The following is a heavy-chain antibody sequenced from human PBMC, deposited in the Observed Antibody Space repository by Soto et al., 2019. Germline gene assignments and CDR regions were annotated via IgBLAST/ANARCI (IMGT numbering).Heavy chain of an antibody. J-gene: IGHJ6*02. CDR2: IHWDDDK. D-gene: IGHD5-12*01. CDR1: GFSLSTTGVG. CDR3: VHFRRDGYNYLTSSYYYGLDV. V-gene: IGHV2-5*02. Sequence: QITLKESGPTLVKPTQTLTLTCTFSGFSLSTTGVGVGWIRQPPGKALEWLALIHWDDDKRISPSVKSRLTITKDTPRNQVILTMPNIDPVDSATYYCVHFRRDGYNYLTSSYYYGLDVWGQGTTVTVSS.